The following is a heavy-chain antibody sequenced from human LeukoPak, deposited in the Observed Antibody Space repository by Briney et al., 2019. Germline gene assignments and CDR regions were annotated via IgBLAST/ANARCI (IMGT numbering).Heavy chain of an antibody. D-gene: IGHD2-21*01. CDR2: INHSGST. Sequence: SETLSLTCAVYGGSFSGYYWSSIRQPPGKGLEWIGEINHSGSTNYNPSLKSRVTISVDTSKNQFSLKLSSVTTADTAVYYCARRVIAALGFQHWGQGTLVTVSS. CDR3: ARRVIAALGFQH. CDR1: GGSFSGYY. V-gene: IGHV4-34*01. J-gene: IGHJ1*01.